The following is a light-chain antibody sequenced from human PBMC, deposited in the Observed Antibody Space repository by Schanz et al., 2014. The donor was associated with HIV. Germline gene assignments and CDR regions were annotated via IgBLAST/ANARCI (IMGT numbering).Light chain of an antibody. V-gene: IGLV2-14*01. J-gene: IGLJ2*01. CDR2: EVN. Sequence: QSALTQPASVSGSPGQSITISCTGTSSDVGGYNYLSWYQQHPGKAPKLMIYEVNKRPSGVPDRFSGSKSGTSASLAISGLQSEDEADYYCAAWDDSLNGVIFGGGTKLTVL. CDR1: SSDVGGYNY. CDR3: AAWDDSLNGVI.